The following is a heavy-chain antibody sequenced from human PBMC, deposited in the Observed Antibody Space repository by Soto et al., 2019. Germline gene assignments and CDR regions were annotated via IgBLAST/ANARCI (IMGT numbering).Heavy chain of an antibody. CDR2: VDSDGRGT. J-gene: IGHJ4*02. Sequence: GGSLRLSCVSSGITFTNYWMHWIRQVRGKGLVWVARVDSDGRGTTYADSVKGRFTISRDNAKSTLYLQMNSLRAEDTAVYYCARDAYYDILTGRIPREYYFDYWGQGTLVTVSS. V-gene: IGHV3-74*01. D-gene: IGHD3-9*01. CDR3: ARDAYYDILTGRIPREYYFDY. CDR1: GITFTNYW.